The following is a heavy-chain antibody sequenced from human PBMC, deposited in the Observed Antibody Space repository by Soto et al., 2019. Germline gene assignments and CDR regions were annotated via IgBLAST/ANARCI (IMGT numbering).Heavy chain of an antibody. CDR3: AKDPTKTITMMPI. J-gene: IGHJ4*02. V-gene: IGHV4-59*01. Sequence: SETLSLTCTVSGDSISSYYWSWIRQPPGKGLEWIGYIYYSGSTNYNPSLKSRVTISVDTSKNQFSLKLSSVTAADTAVYYCAKDPTKTITMMPIWGQGTLVT. CDR2: IYYSGST. CDR1: GDSISSYY. D-gene: IGHD3-22*01.